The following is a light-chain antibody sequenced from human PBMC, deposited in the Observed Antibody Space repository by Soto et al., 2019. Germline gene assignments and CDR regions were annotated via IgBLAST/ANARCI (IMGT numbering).Light chain of an antibody. CDR1: GSDVGAYNY. CDR2: DVT. J-gene: IGLJ1*01. V-gene: IGLV2-14*03. CDR3: SSYTTSRTRV. Sequence: QSVLTQPASVSGSPGQSITIYCTGTGSDVGAYNYVSWYQQHPGKGPKLMIYDVTNRPSGISNRFSGSKSGNTASLIISGLQAEDEADYYCSSYTTSRTRVFGTGTKVTVL.